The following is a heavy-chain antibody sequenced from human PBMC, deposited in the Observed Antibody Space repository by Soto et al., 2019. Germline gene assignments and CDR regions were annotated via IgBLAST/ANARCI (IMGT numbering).Heavy chain of an antibody. V-gene: IGHV3-21*01. Sequence: EVQLVESGGGLVKPGGSLRLSCVASGFTFSGYSINWVRQAPGKGLEWVSYISGPSIYIYYADSVKGRFTISRDNAKNAVYLQMNSLRAEDTAVYYCARGFRNGFNVWGQGTKVSVSS. D-gene: IGHD2-8*01. J-gene: IGHJ6*02. CDR2: ISGPSIYI. CDR1: GFTFSGYS. CDR3: ARGFRNGFNV.